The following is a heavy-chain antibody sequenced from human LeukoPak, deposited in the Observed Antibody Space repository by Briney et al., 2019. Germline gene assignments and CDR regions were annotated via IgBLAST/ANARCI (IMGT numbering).Heavy chain of an antibody. CDR2: IIPIPGTA. J-gene: IGHJ4*02. V-gene: IGHV1-69*04. D-gene: IGHD5-24*01. CDR3: ATVLWAHGHNLCYFDH. Sequence: GASVKVSCKAPGGTFNTYDISWVRQAPGQGLEWMGRIIPIPGTAGYAQKFQGRVTITADKFTSTVYMELSSLRSEDTALYFCATVLWAHGHNLCYFDHWGQGTLVTVSS. CDR1: GGTFNTYD.